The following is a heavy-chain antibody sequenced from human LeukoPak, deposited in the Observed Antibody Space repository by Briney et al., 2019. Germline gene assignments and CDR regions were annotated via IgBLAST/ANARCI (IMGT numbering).Heavy chain of an antibody. CDR1: GGSISSYY. Sequence: SETLSLTCTVSGGSISSYYWSWIRQPPGKGLEWIGEINHSGSTNYNPSLKSRVTISVDTSKNQFSLKLSSVTAADTAVYYCARGYRGYSYGNYYYYMDVWGKGTTVTVSS. V-gene: IGHV4-34*01. CDR2: INHSGST. J-gene: IGHJ6*03. CDR3: ARGYRGYSYGNYYYYMDV. D-gene: IGHD5-18*01.